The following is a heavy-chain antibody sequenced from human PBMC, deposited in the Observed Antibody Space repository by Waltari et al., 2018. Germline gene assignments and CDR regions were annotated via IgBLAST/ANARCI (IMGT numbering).Heavy chain of an antibody. Sequence: EVQLLESGGGLVQPGGSLRLSCAASGFTFSSYAMSWVRQAPGQGLEWVSALSGSGGSKYYADSGKGRFTNSRDNSKNTLDLQINRLRAEDTAVYYLSTRGGATEKYFDYWGQGTLVTVSS. J-gene: IGHJ4*02. CDR3: STRGGATEKYFDY. V-gene: IGHV3-23*01. CDR1: GFTFSSYA. D-gene: IGHD1-26*01. CDR2: LSGSGGSK.